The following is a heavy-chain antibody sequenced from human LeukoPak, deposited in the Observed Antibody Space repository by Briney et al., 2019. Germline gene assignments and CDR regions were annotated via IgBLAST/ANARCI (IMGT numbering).Heavy chain of an antibody. CDR3: ARPARLFYDFWSGYYAPRDGYYFDY. CDR2: IYPGDSDT. V-gene: IGHV5-51*01. CDR1: GYSFTSYW. Sequence: GESLQISCQGSGYSFTSYWIGWVRQMTGKGLEWMGIIYPGDSDTRYSPSFQGQVTISADKSISTAYLQWSSLKASDTAMYYCARPARLFYDFWSGYYAPRDGYYFDYWGQGTLVTVSS. D-gene: IGHD3-3*01. J-gene: IGHJ4*02.